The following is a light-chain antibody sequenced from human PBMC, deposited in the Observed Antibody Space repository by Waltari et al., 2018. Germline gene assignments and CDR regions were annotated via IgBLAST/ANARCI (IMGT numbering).Light chain of an antibody. CDR2: DVS. Sequence: APTSPRPVSRFPGQSHPTPTPGTSSDAGGYNHVPWYQQHPGKAPKLMIYDVSKRPSVVPDRFSGSKSGNTASLTISGLQAEDEADYYCCSYAGSYSLVFGTGTKVTVL. J-gene: IGLJ1*01. CDR1: SSDAGGYNH. CDR3: CSYAGSYSLV. V-gene: IGLV2-11*01.